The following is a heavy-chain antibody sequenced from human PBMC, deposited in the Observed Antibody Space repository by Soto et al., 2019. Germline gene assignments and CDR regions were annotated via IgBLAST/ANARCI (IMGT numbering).Heavy chain of an antibody. Sequence: GGSLRLSCAASGFTLSDYYMSWIRQAPGKGLEWVSYITSSGRTIYYADSVKGRFTISRDNAKNSLYLQMNSLRVEDTAVYYCARGGAGNRGDYYYYGLDVWGQGTTVTVSS. V-gene: IGHV3-11*01. CDR3: ARGGAGNRGDYYYYGLDV. CDR1: GFTLSDYY. D-gene: IGHD3-10*01. J-gene: IGHJ6*02. CDR2: ITSSGRTI.